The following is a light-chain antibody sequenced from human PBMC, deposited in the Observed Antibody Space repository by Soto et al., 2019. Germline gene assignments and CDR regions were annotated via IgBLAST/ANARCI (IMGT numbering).Light chain of an antibody. V-gene: IGKV3-15*01. CDR1: QGVGST. CDR2: DAY. J-gene: IGKJ4*01. Sequence: ELVLTQSPATLSVSPGESATLSCRARQGVGSTLAWYQQKPGRAPRLLIYDAYIRATGIPARFSGAGSGTEFTLTISRLQSDDFAVYYCQHYLTWPLAFGGGTRVEI. CDR3: QHYLTWPLA.